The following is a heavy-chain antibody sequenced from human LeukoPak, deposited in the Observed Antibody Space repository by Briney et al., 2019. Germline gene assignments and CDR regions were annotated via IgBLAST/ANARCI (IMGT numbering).Heavy chain of an antibody. CDR3: ASGGIYYGAAFDF. D-gene: IGHD1-26*01. J-gene: IGHJ4*02. CDR2: ISSSSSYI. CDR1: GFTFSSYS. V-gene: IGHV3-21*04. Sequence: GGSLRLSCAASGFTFSSYSMNWVRQAPGKRLEWVSCISSSSSYIYYADSVKGRFTISRDNAKNSLYLQMNSLRAEDTALYYCASGGIYYGAAFDFWGQGTLVTVSS.